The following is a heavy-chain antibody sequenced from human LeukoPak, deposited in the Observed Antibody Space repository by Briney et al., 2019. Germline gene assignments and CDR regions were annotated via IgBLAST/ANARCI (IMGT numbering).Heavy chain of an antibody. V-gene: IGHV3-74*01. D-gene: IGHD3-22*01. CDR2: INSDGINT. Sequence: PGGSLRLSCAASGLIFDDYTMHWVRQAPGKGLVWVSRINSDGINTSYADSVKGRFTISRDNAKNTLNLQMNSLRAEDTAVYYCARDLGQYYDTSDNWFDPWGQGTLVTVSS. CDR3: ARDLGQYYDTSDNWFDP. CDR1: GLIFDDYT. J-gene: IGHJ5*02.